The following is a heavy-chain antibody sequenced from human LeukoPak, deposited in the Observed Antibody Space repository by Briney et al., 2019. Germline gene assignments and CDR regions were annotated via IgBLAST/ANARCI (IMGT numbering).Heavy chain of an antibody. CDR2: ISGSGGST. D-gene: IGHD3-3*01. J-gene: IGHJ4*02. CDR1: GFTFSSYA. V-gene: IGHV3-23*01. CDR3: AKSSSITIFGVVILNDY. Sequence: GGSLRLSCAASGFTFSSYAMSWVRQAPGKGLEWVSAISGSGGSTYYADSVKGRFTISRDNSKNTLYLQMNSLRAEDTAVYYCAKSSSITIFGVVILNDYWGQGTLVTVSS.